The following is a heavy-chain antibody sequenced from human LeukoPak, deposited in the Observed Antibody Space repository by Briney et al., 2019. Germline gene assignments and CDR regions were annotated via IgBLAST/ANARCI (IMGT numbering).Heavy chain of an antibody. Sequence: GGSLRLSCAASGFTFSSYAMHWVRQAPGEGLEWVAVISYDGSNKYYADSVKGRFTISRDNSKNTLYLQMNSLRAEDTAVYYCARDQYSGYGWGYYFDYWGQGTLVTVSS. D-gene: IGHD5-12*01. CDR1: GFTFSSYA. J-gene: IGHJ4*02. V-gene: IGHV3-30*04. CDR2: ISYDGSNK. CDR3: ARDQYSGYGWGYYFDY.